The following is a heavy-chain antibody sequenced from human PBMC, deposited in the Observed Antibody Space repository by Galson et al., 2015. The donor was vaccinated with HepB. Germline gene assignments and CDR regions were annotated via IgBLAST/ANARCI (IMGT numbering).Heavy chain of an antibody. CDR1: GFPFSNYG. CDR2: IWYDGSNR. CDR3: ARDGGEYGNGLYQRGGMDV. Sequence: SLRLSCAASGFPFSNYGMHWVRQAPAKGLEWVAVIWYDGSNRFYTDSVKGRFTISRDNSKNTLYLQMNSLRAEDTAVYYCARDGGEYGNGLYQRGGMDVWGQGTTVTVSS. V-gene: IGHV3-33*08. D-gene: IGHD2/OR15-2a*01. J-gene: IGHJ6*02.